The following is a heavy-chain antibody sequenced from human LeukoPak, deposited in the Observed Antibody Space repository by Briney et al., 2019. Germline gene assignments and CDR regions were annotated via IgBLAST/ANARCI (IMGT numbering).Heavy chain of an antibody. V-gene: IGHV3-30*18. D-gene: IGHD3-10*01. J-gene: IGHJ2*01. CDR2: ISYDGSNK. CDR3: AKGRYYGSGSNDFYFDL. Sequence: GGSLRLSCVASGFIFSSYGMHWVRQAPGKGLEGVAVISYDGSNKYYADSVKGRFTISRDNSKNTLYLQMNSLRAEDTAVYYCAKGRYYGSGSNDFYFDLWGRGTLVTVSS. CDR1: GFIFSSYG.